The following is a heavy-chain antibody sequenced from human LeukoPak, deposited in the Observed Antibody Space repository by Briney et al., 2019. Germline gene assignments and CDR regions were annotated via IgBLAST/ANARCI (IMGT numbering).Heavy chain of an antibody. D-gene: IGHD5-18*01. CDR2: ISYDGSNK. Sequence: PGGSLRLSCAASGFTFSSYGMHWVRQAPGKGLEWVAVISYDGSNKYYADSVKGRFTISRDNSKNTLYLQMNSLRAEDTAVYYCAKQRGYSYGYEYWGQGTLVTVSS. CDR3: AKQRGYSYGYEY. V-gene: IGHV3-30*18. CDR1: GFTFSSYG. J-gene: IGHJ4*02.